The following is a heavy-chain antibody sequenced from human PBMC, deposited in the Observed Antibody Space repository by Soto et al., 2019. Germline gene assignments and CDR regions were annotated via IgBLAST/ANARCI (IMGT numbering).Heavy chain of an antibody. CDR3: ARDAKGVTTPCDY. CDR1: GGTFSGYA. J-gene: IGHJ4*02. CDR2: IIPIFGTT. D-gene: IGHD2-21*02. Sequence: QVQLVQSGAEVKKPGSSVKVSCKASGGTFSGYAISWVRQAPGQGLEWMGGIIPIFGTTSYSQKFQGRLTIAADESTSTAYMQLSSLRSEDTAVYYCARDAKGVTTPCDYWGQGTLVTVSS. V-gene: IGHV1-69*01.